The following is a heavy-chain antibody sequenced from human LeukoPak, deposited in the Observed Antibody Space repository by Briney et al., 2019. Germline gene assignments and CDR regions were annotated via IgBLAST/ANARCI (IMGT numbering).Heavy chain of an antibody. CDR3: AGSGSSYDY. D-gene: IGHD3-10*01. CDR1: GYSISSGYY. CDR2: IYHSGST. Sequence: PSETLSLTCTVSGYSISSGYYWGWIRQPPGKGLEWIGSIYHSGSTYYNPSLKSRVTISVDTSKNQFSLKLSSVTAADTAVYYCAGSGSSYDYWGQGTLVTVSS. J-gene: IGHJ4*02. V-gene: IGHV4-38-2*02.